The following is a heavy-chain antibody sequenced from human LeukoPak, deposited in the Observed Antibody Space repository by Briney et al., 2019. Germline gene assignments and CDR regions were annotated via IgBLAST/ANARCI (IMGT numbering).Heavy chain of an antibody. V-gene: IGHV4-59*13. CDR1: GASISGYL. J-gene: IGHJ6*03. Sequence: SETLSLTCTVSGASISGYLWTWIRQPPGKGLEWVGYVYDNGDTNYHPSFTGRVSISVDVSKNQFSLKLTSVLAADTADYFCARLSDYDVDTSHYMDVWGKGTTVTVSS. CDR2: VYDNGDT. D-gene: IGHD3-22*01. CDR3: ARLSDYDVDTSHYMDV.